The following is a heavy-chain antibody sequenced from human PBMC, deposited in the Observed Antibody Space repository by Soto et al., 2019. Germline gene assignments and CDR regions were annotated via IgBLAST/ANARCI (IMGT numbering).Heavy chain of an antibody. J-gene: IGHJ4*02. CDR2: IYYSGCT. D-gene: IGHD2-15*01. V-gene: IGHV4-39*01. Sequence: HLQLQESGPGLVKPSETLSLTCTVSGGSISSSSYYWGWIRQPPGKGLEWIGSIYYSGCTYYNPSLKSRVTISVDTSKNQFSLKLSSVTAADTAVYYCARHRGTRSLTDYGGQGTLVTVSS. CDR3: ARHRGTRSLTDY. CDR1: GGSISSSSYY.